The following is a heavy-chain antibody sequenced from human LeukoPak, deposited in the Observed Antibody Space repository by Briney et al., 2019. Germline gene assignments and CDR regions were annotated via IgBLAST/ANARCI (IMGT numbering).Heavy chain of an antibody. CDR2: MNPNSGNT. CDR3: ARWYSSSWCGDWFDP. V-gene: IGHV1-8*01. CDR1: GYTFTSYD. D-gene: IGHD6-13*01. Sequence: ASVKVSCKASGYTFTSYDINWVRQATGQELEWMGWMNPNSGNTGYAQKFQGRVTMTRNTSISTAYMELSSLRSEDTAVYYCARWYSSSWCGDWFDPWGQGTLVTVSA. J-gene: IGHJ5*02.